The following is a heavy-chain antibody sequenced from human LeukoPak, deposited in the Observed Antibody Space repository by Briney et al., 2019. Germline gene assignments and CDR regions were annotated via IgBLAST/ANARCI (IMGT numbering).Heavy chain of an antibody. Sequence: SETLSLTCTVSGGSIFSSNSYWGWIRQPPGKGLEWIGSIYYSGSTYYNPSLKSRVTISVDTSKNQFSLKLSSVTAADTAVYYCVRQLWLNQIGYWGQGTLVTVSS. D-gene: IGHD5-18*01. V-gene: IGHV4-39*07. CDR1: GGSIFSSNSY. J-gene: IGHJ4*02. CDR3: VRQLWLNQIGY. CDR2: IYYSGST.